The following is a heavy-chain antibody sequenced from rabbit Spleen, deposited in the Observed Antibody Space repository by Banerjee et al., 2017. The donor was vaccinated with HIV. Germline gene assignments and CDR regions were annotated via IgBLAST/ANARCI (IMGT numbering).Heavy chain of an antibody. Sequence: QSLEESGGDLVKPGASLTLTCTASGVSFSSNHYMCWVRQAPGKGLEWVACAYAGSSGGTYSATWAKGRFTISKTSSTTVTLQMTSLTVADTATYFCARDTGSSFSSYGMDLWGQGTLVTVS. V-gene: IGHV1S40*01. CDR3: ARDTGSSFSSYGMDL. CDR1: GVSFSSNHY. CDR2: AYAGSSGGT. D-gene: IGHD8-1*01. J-gene: IGHJ6*01.